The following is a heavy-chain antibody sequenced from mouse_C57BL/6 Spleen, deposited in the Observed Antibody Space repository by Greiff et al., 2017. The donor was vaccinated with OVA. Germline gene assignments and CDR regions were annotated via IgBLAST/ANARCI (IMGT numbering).Heavy chain of an antibody. V-gene: IGHV2-2*01. CDR1: GFSLTSYG. D-gene: IGHD2-4*01. CDR3: ARGDYYDYDVGFAY. Sequence: VQLVESGPGLVQPSQSLSITCTVSGFSLTSYGVHWVRQSPGKGLEWLGVIWSGGSTDYNAAFISRLSISKDNSKSQVFFKMNSLQADDTAIYYCARGDYYDYDVGFAYWGQGTLVTVSA. J-gene: IGHJ3*01. CDR2: IWSGGST.